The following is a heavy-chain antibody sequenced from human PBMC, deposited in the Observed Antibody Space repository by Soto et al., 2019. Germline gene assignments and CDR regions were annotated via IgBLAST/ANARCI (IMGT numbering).Heavy chain of an antibody. V-gene: IGHV5-10-1*01. Sequence: PGESLKISCRASGYSFTSYWITWVRQMPGKGLECLGRIDPSDSYIDYSPSFQGHVTMTSDTSVSAAYIELSSLRSGDTAVYYCARQRLGNYHYYGLDVWGQGTTVTVSS. CDR2: IDPSDSYI. CDR1: GYSFTSYW. J-gene: IGHJ6*02. D-gene: IGHD3-9*01. CDR3: ARQRLGNYHYYGLDV.